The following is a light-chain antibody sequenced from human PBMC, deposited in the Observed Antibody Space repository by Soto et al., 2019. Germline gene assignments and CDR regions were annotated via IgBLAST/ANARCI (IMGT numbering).Light chain of an antibody. CDR3: CLYIGATTYV. V-gene: IGLV2-23*01. J-gene: IGLJ1*01. CDR1: SSDLAVYNC. Sequence: QSLLTHPASLSWSPLQSITISCTVSSSDLAVYNCVSWYQQRPFKAPKMMSSEGHRRPSGVPDRFSGSTSVNSASLTISGLQADDEADYYCCLYIGATTYVFGTGTKVTVL. CDR2: EGH.